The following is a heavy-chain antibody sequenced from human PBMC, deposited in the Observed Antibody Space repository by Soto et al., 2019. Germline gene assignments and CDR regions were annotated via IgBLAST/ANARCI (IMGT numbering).Heavy chain of an antibody. D-gene: IGHD6-13*01. CDR1: GNTVPNYA. V-gene: IGHV1-18*01. Sequence: ASVKVSCKASGNTVPNYAIHWVRQAPGQRLEWMGWISAYNGNKKYAQKHQGKVTMTTDTSTSTTYMELRSLRSDDTAVYYCARDLGQQLVDYWG. CDR2: ISAYNGNK. CDR3: ARDLGQQLVDY. J-gene: IGHJ4*01.